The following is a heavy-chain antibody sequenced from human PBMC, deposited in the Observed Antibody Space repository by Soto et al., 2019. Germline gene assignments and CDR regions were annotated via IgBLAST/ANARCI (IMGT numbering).Heavy chain of an antibody. Sequence: QVQLQESGPGLVKPSETLSLTCTVSGGSISSYYWSWIRQPPGKGLEWIGYIYYSESTNYNPPLKSRVTISVDTSKNQFSLKLSSVTAADTAVYYCARDPGNWFDPWGQGTLVTVSS. V-gene: IGHV4-59*01. J-gene: IGHJ5*02. CDR3: ARDPGNWFDP. CDR1: GGSISSYY. CDR2: IYYSEST.